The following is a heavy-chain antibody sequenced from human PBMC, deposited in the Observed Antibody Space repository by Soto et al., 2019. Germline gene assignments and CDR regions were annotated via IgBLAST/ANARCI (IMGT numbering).Heavy chain of an antibody. D-gene: IGHD3-22*01. CDR3: VKDDGGYPSTAPH. V-gene: IGHV3-23*01. CDR2: ISGSGDRT. J-gene: IGHJ4*02. CDR1: GITSSNYP. Sequence: EVQLLESGGGLVQPGGSLRLSCAAAGITSSNYPMSWVRQAPGKGLDWVSGISGSGDRTYYADSAKGRFTISKDISRNSLSLQLGSLGVEDTAVYFCVKDDGGYPSTAPHWGQGTLVTVSS.